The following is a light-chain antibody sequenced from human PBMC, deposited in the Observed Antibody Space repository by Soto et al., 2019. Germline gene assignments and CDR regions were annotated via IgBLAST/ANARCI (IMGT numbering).Light chain of an antibody. V-gene: IGKV1-33*01. J-gene: IGKJ2*01. CDR1: QDISNY. CDR2: DAS. CDR3: QYYKNGPPTYT. Sequence: IQMTQSPSSLSASVGDRVTITCQASQDISNYLNWYQQKPGKAPKLLIYDASHLQTGAPSRFRGGGSETVFTFTISSLQPEDLGTYYCQYYKNGPPTYTFGQGTKLEIK.